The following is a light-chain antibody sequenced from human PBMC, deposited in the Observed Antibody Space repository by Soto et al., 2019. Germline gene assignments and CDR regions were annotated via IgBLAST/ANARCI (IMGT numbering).Light chain of an antibody. V-gene: IGLV2-14*01. CDR3: SSYTSSSTL. J-gene: IGLJ1*01. CDR1: SSGVGGYNY. Sequence: QSALTQPASVSGSPGQSITISCTGTSSGVGGYNYVSWYQQHPGKAPKLMIYDVSNRPSGVSNRFSGSKSGNTASLTISGLQAEDEADYYCSSYTSSSTLFGTGTKLTVL. CDR2: DVS.